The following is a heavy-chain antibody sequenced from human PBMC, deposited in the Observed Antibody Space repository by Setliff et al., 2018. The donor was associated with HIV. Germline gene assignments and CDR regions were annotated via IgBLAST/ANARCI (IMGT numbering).Heavy chain of an antibody. CDR2: INAGNGNT. Sequence: GASVKVSCKASGYTFRNYAIHWVRQAPGQRLEWMGWINAGNGNTKYSLRFQDRVTLTRDTSATTAYMELSSLRSEDTAVYYCARVRCSGANCFNWFDFWGQGTPVTVSS. D-gene: IGHD2-15*01. CDR1: GYTFRNYA. V-gene: IGHV1-3*01. CDR3: ARVRCSGANCFNWFDF. J-gene: IGHJ5*01.